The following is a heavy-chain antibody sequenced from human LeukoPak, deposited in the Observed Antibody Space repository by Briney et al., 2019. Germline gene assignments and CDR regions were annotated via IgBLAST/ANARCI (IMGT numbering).Heavy chain of an antibody. CDR3: AKYYAS. D-gene: IGHD3-10*01. CDR1: GFRFGSYT. J-gene: IGHJ4*02. CDR2: ISVPGEVT. V-gene: IGHV3-23*01. Sequence: GGSLRLSCVGSGFRFGSYTMSWVRQAPGKGLEWVAGISVPGEVTHYAESVKGRFSISRDNSKNTLFLQMSSLRSEDTAVYYCAKYYASWGQGTQVTVSA.